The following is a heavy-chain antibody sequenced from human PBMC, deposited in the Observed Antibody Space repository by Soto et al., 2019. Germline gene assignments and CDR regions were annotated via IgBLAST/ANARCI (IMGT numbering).Heavy chain of an antibody. Sequence: PSETLSLTCTVSGGSISSGGYYWSWIRQHPGQGLEWIGYIYYSGSTYYNPSLKSRVTISVDTSKNQFSLKLSSVTAADTAVYYCARDQGYGGNSPNRKYNWFDPWGQGTLVTVSS. CDR3: ARDQGYGGNSPNRKYNWFDP. D-gene: IGHD4-17*01. CDR1: GGSISSGGYY. V-gene: IGHV4-31*03. J-gene: IGHJ5*02. CDR2: IYYSGST.